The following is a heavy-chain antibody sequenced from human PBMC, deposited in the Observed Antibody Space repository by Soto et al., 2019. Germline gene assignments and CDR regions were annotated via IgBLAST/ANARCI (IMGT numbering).Heavy chain of an antibody. CDR3: AREWRDYYFDY. J-gene: IGHJ4*02. Sequence: QVQLQESGPGLVKPSQTLSLTCTVSGGSISSGGYYWSWIRQHPGKGLEWIGYIYYSGSTYYNPPLKSRLTISVDTSKNQFSLKLSSVTAADTAVYYCAREWRDYYFDYWGQGTLVTVSS. CDR2: IYYSGST. CDR1: GGSISSGGYY. V-gene: IGHV4-31*03.